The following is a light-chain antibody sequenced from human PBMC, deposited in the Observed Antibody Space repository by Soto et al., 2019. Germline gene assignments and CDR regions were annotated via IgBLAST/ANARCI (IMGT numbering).Light chain of an antibody. CDR2: DAS. Sequence: DILMTQSPSTLSASVGDRVTITCRASQGISTWLAWYQQRPGEAPKVLIYDASSLESGIPSRFSGSGSETEFTLTISSLQPDDFADYYCQHYNSSPFTFGPGTKVDIK. CDR1: QGISTW. J-gene: IGKJ3*01. CDR3: QHYNSSPFT. V-gene: IGKV1-5*01.